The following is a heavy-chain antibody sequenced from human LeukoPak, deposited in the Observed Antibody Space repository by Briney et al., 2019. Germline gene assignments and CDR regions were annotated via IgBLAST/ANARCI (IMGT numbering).Heavy chain of an antibody. CDR3: ARWGIAVAGLNY. CDR1: GGSISSSNW. Sequence: PSGTLSLTCAVSGGSISSSNWWSWVRQPPGQGLGWIGEIYHSGSTNYNPSLKSRVTISVDKSKNQFSLKLSSVTAADTAAYYCARWGIAVAGLNYWGQGTLVTVSS. D-gene: IGHD6-19*01. V-gene: IGHV4-4*02. J-gene: IGHJ4*02. CDR2: IYHSGST.